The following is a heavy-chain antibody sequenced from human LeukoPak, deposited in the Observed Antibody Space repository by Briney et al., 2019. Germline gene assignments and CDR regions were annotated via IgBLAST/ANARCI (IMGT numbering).Heavy chain of an antibody. CDR3: AHEKTGHSSGWSYYYYYYMDV. V-gene: IGHV2-5*02. CDR2: IYWDDDK. CDR1: GFSLSTSEVG. Sequence: SGPTLVKPTQTLTLTCTFSGFSLSTSEVGVGWIRQPPGKALEWLALIYWDDDKRYSPSLKSRLTITKDTSKNQVVLTMTNMDPVDTATYYCAHEKTGHSSGWSYYYYYYMDVWGKGTTVTVSS. D-gene: IGHD6-13*01. J-gene: IGHJ6*03.